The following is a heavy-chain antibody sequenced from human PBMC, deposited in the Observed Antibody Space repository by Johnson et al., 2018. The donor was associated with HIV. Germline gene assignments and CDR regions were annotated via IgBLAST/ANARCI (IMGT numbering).Heavy chain of an antibody. CDR2: ISSSGSTI. D-gene: IGHD2-8*01. Sequence: VQLVESGGGVVRPGGSLRLSCAASGFSFDDYGMSWVRQVPGKGLEWVSYISSSGSTIYYADSVKGRFTISRDNAKNSLYLQMNSLRAEDTAVYYCAKDVQVRDIVLMVTLCDAFDIWGQGTMVTVSS. CDR3: AKDVQVRDIVLMVTLCDAFDI. V-gene: IGHV3-48*03. J-gene: IGHJ3*02. CDR1: GFSFDDYG.